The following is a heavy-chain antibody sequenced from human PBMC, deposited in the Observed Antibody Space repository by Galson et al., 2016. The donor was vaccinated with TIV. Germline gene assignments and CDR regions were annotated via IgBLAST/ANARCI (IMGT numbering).Heavy chain of an antibody. CDR1: GFTFGSYG. CDR3: ARGFRSYYFDY. D-gene: IGHD3-10*01. CDR2: ISYDRSDK. J-gene: IGHJ4*02. V-gene: IGHV3-30-3*01. Sequence: SLRLSCAASGFTFGSYGMHWVRHGPGKGLEWVAFISYDRSDKHYADSVKGRFTISRDNSKNTLYLQMSSPRPEDTAVYYCARGFRSYYFDYWGQGTLVTVSS.